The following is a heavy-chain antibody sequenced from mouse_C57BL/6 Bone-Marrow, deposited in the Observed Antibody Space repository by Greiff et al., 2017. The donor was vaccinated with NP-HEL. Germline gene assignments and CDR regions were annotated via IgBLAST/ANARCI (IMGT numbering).Heavy chain of an antibody. CDR1: GFTFSDYY. D-gene: IGHD1-1*01. CDR3: ARLPGSY. CDR2: ISNGGGST. J-gene: IGHJ3*01. V-gene: IGHV5-12*01. Sequence: EVKVEESGGGLVQPGGSLKLSCAASGFTFSDYYMYWVRQTPEKRLEWVAYISNGGGSTYYPDTVKGRFTISRDNAKNTLYLQMSRLKSEDTAMYYCARLPGSYWGQGTLVTVSA.